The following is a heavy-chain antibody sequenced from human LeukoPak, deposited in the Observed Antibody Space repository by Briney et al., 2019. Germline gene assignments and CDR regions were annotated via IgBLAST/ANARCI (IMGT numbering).Heavy chain of an antibody. CDR1: GGSISSSSAY. Sequence: LETLSLTCGVSGGSISSSSAYWGWIRQPPGKGLEWIGSIYYSKNTYYNPSLKSRVTISADTSKNQFSLTLGSMSATDTAVYYCVSPRGFSYGYFDYWGQGTLVTVSS. CDR2: IYYSKNT. CDR3: VSPRGFSYGYFDY. D-gene: IGHD5-18*01. V-gene: IGHV4-39*01. J-gene: IGHJ4*02.